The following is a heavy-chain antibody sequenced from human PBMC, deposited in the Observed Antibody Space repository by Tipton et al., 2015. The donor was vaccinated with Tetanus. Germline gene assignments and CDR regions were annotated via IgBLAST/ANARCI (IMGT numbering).Heavy chain of an antibody. CDR3: ARTPDYYYGIDV. J-gene: IGHJ6*02. CDR1: GGPVSSSNW. Sequence: TLSLTCDVSGGPVSSSNWWSWVRQAPGKGLEWIGEIYYSGTTNYNPSLKSRVTISTDKSKNQVSLRLNSVTAADTAVYFCARTPDYYYGIDVWGQGTTVTVSS. V-gene: IGHV4-4*01. CDR2: IYYSGTT.